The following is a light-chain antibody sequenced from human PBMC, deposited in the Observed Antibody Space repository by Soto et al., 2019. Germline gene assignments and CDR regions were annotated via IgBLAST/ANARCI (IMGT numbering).Light chain of an antibody. V-gene: IGKV3-15*01. CDR3: QQYNTWHPKMA. Sequence: VVTQSPATLSVFLRETATLSCRASQSVSSDLAWYQQRPGQAPRLLIYGASTRATGIPARFRGSGSGTEFRLTISSLQSEDFAAYYCQQYNTWHPKMAFGRGTKVEIK. CDR1: QSVSSD. J-gene: IGKJ1*01. CDR2: GAS.